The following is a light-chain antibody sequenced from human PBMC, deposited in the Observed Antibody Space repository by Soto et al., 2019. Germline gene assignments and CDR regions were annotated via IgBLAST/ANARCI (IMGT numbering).Light chain of an antibody. J-gene: IGKJ3*01. CDR1: QSVSSY. CDR3: QQRSNWPS. Sequence: EIVLTQSAATLSLSPGERATLSCRASQSVSSYLAWYQQKPGQAPRLLIYEASNRATGIPARFNGSGSGTDSALTTSSLEPEDFAVYYCQQRSNWPSFGPGTKVDIK. V-gene: IGKV3-11*01. CDR2: EAS.